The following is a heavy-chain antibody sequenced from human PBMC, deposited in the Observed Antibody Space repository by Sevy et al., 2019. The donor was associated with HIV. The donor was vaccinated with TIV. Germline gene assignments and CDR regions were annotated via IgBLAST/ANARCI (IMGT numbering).Heavy chain of an antibody. CDR1: GFTFSSYW. D-gene: IGHD3-22*01. CDR3: ARDLNYYDSSGYLVDAFDI. J-gene: IGHJ3*02. CDR2: IKHDGSEK. V-gene: IGHV3-7*01. Sequence: GGSLRLSCAASGFTFSSYWMSWVRQAPGKGLEWVANIKHDGSEKYYVDSVKGRFTISRDNAKNSLYLQMNSLRAEDTAVYYCARDLNYYDSSGYLVDAFDIWGQGTMVTVSS.